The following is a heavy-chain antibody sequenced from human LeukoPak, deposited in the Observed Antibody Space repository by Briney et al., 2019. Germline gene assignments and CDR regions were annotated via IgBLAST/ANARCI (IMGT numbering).Heavy chain of an antibody. J-gene: IGHJ4*02. CDR2: IKYDGNEI. D-gene: IGHD5-18*01. CDR1: GFTFYNSW. CDR3: AAMDHFDY. V-gene: IGHV3-7*01. Sequence: GGSLRLSCAASGFTFYNSWMAWVRQAPGKGLEWVANIKYDGNEIYYVDSVKGRFTISRDSAKNSLHLEMNSLRADDTAVYYCAAMDHFDYWGQGTPVSVSS.